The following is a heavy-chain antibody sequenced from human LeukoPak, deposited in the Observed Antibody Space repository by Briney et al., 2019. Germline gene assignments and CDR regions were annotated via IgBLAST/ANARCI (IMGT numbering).Heavy chain of an antibody. J-gene: IGHJ4*02. CDR3: AKDLEGLYSGYAPALVDY. D-gene: IGHD5-12*01. CDR2: IRYDGSNK. V-gene: IGHV3-30*02. Sequence: PGGSLRLSCAASGFTFSSYGMHWVRQAPGKGLEWVAFIRYDGSNKYYADSVKGRFTISRDNSKNTLYLQMNSLRAEDTAVYYCAKDLEGLYSGYAPALVDYWGQGTLVTVSS. CDR1: GFTFSSYG.